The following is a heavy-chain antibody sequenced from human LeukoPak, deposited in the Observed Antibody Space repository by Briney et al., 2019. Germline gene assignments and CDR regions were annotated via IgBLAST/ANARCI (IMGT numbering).Heavy chain of an antibody. Sequence: ASVKVSCKASGYTFTGYYMHWVRQAPGQGLEWMGWINPNSGGTNYAQKFQGWVTMTRDTSISTAYMELSRLRSDDTAVYYCAREFPNDYSNPTATLGMDVWGQGTTVTVSS. D-gene: IGHD4-11*01. CDR2: INPNSGGT. CDR1: GYTFTGYY. CDR3: AREFPNDYSNPTATLGMDV. V-gene: IGHV1-2*04. J-gene: IGHJ6*02.